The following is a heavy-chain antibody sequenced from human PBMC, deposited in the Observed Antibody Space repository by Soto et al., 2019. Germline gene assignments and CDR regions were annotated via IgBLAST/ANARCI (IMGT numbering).Heavy chain of an antibody. J-gene: IGHJ4*02. CDR2: IYHSGST. Sequence: PSETLSLTCAVSGGSISSSNWWSWVRQPPGKGLEWIGEIYHSGSTNYNPSLKSRVTISVDKSKNQFSLKLSSVTAADTAVYYCAKGVAGSSRYELGFFDYWGQGTLVTVSS. D-gene: IGHD6-13*01. CDR3: AKGVAGSSRYELGFFDY. CDR1: GGSISSSNW. V-gene: IGHV4-4*02.